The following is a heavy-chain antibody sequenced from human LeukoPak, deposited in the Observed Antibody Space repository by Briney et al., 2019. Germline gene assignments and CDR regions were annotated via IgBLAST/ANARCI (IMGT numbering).Heavy chain of an antibody. CDR1: GFYFANYA. CDR3: ARGLSSKGRNWNYGGSLGTYYYYYMDV. V-gene: IGHV4-34*01. CDR2: INHSGST. J-gene: IGHJ6*03. D-gene: IGHD1-7*01. Sequence: GSLGLSCAASGFYFANYAMSWVRQPPGKGLEWIGEINHSGSTNYNPSLKSRVTISVDTSKDQFSLKVSSVTAADTAVYYCARGLSSKGRNWNYGGSLGTYYYYYMDVWGKGTTVTISS.